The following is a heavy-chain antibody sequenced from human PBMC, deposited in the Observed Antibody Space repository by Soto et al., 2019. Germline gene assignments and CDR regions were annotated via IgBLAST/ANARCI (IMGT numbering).Heavy chain of an antibody. CDR2: ISRYGDIT. Sequence: EVQLLESGGDSIQPGGSLRLSCAASGFTFNIYAMTWVRQAPGKGLEWVSAISRYGDITYYADSVEGRFSISRDNSKNTLYLQMNSLRAEDTAVYYCAKDRYLDHDSRGYLFDNWGQGTRVTVSS. D-gene: IGHD3-22*01. V-gene: IGHV3-23*01. J-gene: IGHJ4*02. CDR1: GFTFNIYA. CDR3: AKDRYLDHDSRGYLFDN.